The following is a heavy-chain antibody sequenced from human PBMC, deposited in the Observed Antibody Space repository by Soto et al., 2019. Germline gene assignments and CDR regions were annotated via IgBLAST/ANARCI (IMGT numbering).Heavy chain of an antibody. CDR1: GYTFTSYG. D-gene: IGHD6-19*01. Sequence: QVQLVQSGAEVKKPGASVKVSCKASGYTFTSYGISWVRQAPGQGLEWMGWISAYNGNTNYAQKLQGRVTMTTDTSTSTAYKELRSLRSDDTAVYYCARDGGGSGWETEYFQHWGQGTLVTVSS. V-gene: IGHV1-18*01. J-gene: IGHJ1*01. CDR3: ARDGGGSGWETEYFQH. CDR2: ISAYNGNT.